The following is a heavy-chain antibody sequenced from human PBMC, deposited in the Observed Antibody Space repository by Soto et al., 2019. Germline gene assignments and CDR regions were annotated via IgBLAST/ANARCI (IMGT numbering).Heavy chain of an antibody. D-gene: IGHD2-2*02. J-gene: IGHJ6*02. Sequence: GGSLRLSCAASGFTFSSYWMSWVRQAPGKGLEWVANIKQDGSEKYYVDSVKGRFTISRDNAKNSLYLQMNSLRAEDTAVYYCARVARLPAAIIVSPYYYYAMDVWGQGTTVTVSS. V-gene: IGHV3-7*03. CDR1: GFTFSSYW. CDR2: IKQDGSEK. CDR3: ARVARLPAAIIVSPYYYYAMDV.